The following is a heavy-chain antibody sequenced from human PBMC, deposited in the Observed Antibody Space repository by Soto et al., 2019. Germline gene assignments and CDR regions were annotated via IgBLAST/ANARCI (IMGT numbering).Heavy chain of an antibody. D-gene: IGHD6-19*01. Sequence: EVRLVESGGALIQPGGSLRLSCVASGFTVSSNYMTWVRQAPGKGLDWVSVIYSDGNTYYADSVKGRFTISRDTSKNTMFLQRDIVRAEATAVYYCAACRYSRGWYVFDYWGQGTLVTVSS. CDR1: GFTVSSNY. V-gene: IGHV3-53*01. J-gene: IGHJ4*02. CDR3: AACRYSRGWYVFDY. CDR2: IYSDGNT.